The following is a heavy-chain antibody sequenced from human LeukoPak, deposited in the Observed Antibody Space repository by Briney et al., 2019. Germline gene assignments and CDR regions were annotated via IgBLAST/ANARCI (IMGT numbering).Heavy chain of an antibody. Sequence: GGSLRLSCAASGFTVSSNYMSWVRQAPGKGLEWVSVLYTGGSTYYADSVKGRFTISRDNSKNTLYLQMNSLRAEDTAVYYCAKDAWLRPYDYWGQGTLVTVSS. V-gene: IGHV3-66*01. CDR2: LYTGGST. D-gene: IGHD5-12*01. J-gene: IGHJ4*02. CDR1: GFTVSSNY. CDR3: AKDAWLRPYDY.